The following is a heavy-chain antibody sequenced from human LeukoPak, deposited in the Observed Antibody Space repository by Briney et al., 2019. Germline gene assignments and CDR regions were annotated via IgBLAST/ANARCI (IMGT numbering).Heavy chain of an antibody. Sequence: GGSLRLSCTVSGFTVSSNSMSWVRQAPEKGLEWVSFIYSDNTHYSDSVKGRFTISRDNSKNTLYLRMNSLRAEDTAVYYCARRAGAYSHPSDYWGQGTLVTVSS. CDR2: IYSDNT. V-gene: IGHV3-53*01. J-gene: IGHJ4*02. CDR3: ARRAGAYSHPSDY. D-gene: IGHD4/OR15-4a*01. CDR1: GFTVSSNS.